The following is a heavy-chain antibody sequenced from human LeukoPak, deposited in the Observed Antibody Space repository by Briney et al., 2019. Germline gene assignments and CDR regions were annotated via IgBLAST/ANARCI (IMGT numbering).Heavy chain of an antibody. J-gene: IGHJ4*02. CDR1: GFTFSSYG. CDR2: ISYDGSNK. CDR3: AKVRVDAYVSPNDY. Sequence: GGSLRLSCAASGFTFSSYGMHWVRQAPGMGLEWVAIISYDGSNKYYADSVKGRFTISRDNSRNTLYLQMNSLRAEDTALYYCAKVRVDAYVSPNDYWGQGTLVTVSS. D-gene: IGHD3-16*01. V-gene: IGHV3-30*18.